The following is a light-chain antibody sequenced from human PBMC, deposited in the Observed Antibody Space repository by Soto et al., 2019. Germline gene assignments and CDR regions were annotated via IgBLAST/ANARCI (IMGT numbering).Light chain of an antibody. CDR2: DAS. CDR1: QSVGSY. CDR3: RQRSNWPSLT. V-gene: IGKV3-11*01. J-gene: IGKJ4*01. Sequence: EIVLIQSPATLSLSPGERATLSCRASQSVGSYLAWYQHKPGQAPRLLISDASNRATGIPARFSGSGSETDFTLTISSLEPEDSAVYYCRQRSNWPSLTFGGGTKVDIK.